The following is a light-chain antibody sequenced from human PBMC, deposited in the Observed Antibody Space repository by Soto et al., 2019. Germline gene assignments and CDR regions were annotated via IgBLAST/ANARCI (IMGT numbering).Light chain of an antibody. Sequence: EIVLTQSPGPLSLSPGERGTLSCRASQTVRGNLLAWYQQKPGQAHRLLIYDASTRAAGIPDRFSGSGSGTDFPLTISRLEPEDFAVYSCQQYCSSPFTFGPGTKVDV. CDR1: QTVRGNL. J-gene: IGKJ3*01. CDR2: DAS. CDR3: QQYCSSPFT. V-gene: IGKV3-20*01.